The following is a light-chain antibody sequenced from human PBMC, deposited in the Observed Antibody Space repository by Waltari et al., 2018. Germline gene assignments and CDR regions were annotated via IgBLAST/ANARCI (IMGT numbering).Light chain of an antibody. J-gene: IGKJ1*01. Sequence: EIVLTQSPATLSLSPWERATLSCRASQSVSSYLAWYQQMPGQAPRLLIHSASNRATGIPARFSGSVSGTDFTLTISSLEPEDFAVYYCQQRSNWPRTFGQGTKVEIK. CDR1: QSVSSY. V-gene: IGKV3-11*01. CDR2: SAS. CDR3: QQRSNWPRT.